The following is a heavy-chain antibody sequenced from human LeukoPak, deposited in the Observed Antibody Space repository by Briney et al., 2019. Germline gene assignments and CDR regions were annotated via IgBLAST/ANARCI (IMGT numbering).Heavy chain of an antibody. D-gene: IGHD5-24*01. CDR3: AKGGRDGYNFKPLYFQH. J-gene: IGHJ1*01. CDR1: GFTFSSYA. V-gene: IGHV3-23*01. CDR2: ISGSGGST. Sequence: GGSLRLSCAPSGFTFSSYAMSWVRQAPGKGLEWVSAISGSGGSTYYADSVKGRFTISRDNSKNTLYLQMNSLRAEDTAVYYCAKGGRDGYNFKPLYFQHWGQGTLVTVSS.